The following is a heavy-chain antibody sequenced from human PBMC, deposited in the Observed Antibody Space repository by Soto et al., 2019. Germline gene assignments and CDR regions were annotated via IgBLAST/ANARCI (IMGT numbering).Heavy chain of an antibody. CDR3: AVNYYDSSGYRASSYQFDY. V-gene: IGHV4-59*06. CDR1: GDFSSHNS. CDR2: IYYRGST. J-gene: IGHJ4*02. D-gene: IGHD3-22*01. Sequence: SETLSLTCTVSGDFSSHNSWNWIRPPPGKGLEWIGYIYYRGSTYYNPSLKSRVTISVDTSKNQFSLKLSSVTAADTAVYYCAVNYYDSSGYRASSYQFDYWGQGTLVTVSS.